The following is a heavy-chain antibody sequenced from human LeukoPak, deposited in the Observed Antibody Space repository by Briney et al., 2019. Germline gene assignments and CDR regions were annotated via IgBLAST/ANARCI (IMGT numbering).Heavy chain of an antibody. D-gene: IGHD3-10*01. J-gene: IGHJ4*02. CDR2: ISGSGGST. CDR1: GFTFSSYG. CDR3: ASLAMVRGVIAFDY. Sequence: GGTLRLSCAASGFTFSSYGMSWVRQAPGKGLEWVSAISGSGGSTYYADSVKGRFTISRDNSKNTLYLQMNSLRAEDTAVYYCASLAMVRGVIAFDYWGQGTLVTVSS. V-gene: IGHV3-23*01.